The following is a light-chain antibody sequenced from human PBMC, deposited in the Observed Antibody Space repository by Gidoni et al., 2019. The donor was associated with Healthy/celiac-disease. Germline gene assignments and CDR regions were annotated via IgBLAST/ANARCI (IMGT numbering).Light chain of an antibody. Sequence: PSALSASVGVRVTITCRASQIISSRLAWYQQKPGKGPKSLTDKASRLRSGVPSRSSGSGSGTEFTLTISSLQPDDFATYYCQQYNSYPYTFXGXTKLEIK. J-gene: IGKJ2*01. CDR2: KAS. CDR1: QIISSR. V-gene: IGKV1-5*03. CDR3: QQYNSYPYT.